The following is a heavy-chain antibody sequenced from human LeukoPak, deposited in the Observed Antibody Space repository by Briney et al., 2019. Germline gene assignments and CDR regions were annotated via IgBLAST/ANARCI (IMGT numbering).Heavy chain of an antibody. Sequence: PGGSLRLSCAASGFTVSSNYMSWVRQAPGKGLEWVSVIYNGGSTKYADSVKGRFTISRDNSENTLYLQMNSLRDEDTVVYFCARASQWLAFDYWGQGTLVTVSS. CDR2: IYNGGST. V-gene: IGHV3-66*01. CDR1: GFTVSSNY. D-gene: IGHD6-19*01. J-gene: IGHJ4*02. CDR3: ARASQWLAFDY.